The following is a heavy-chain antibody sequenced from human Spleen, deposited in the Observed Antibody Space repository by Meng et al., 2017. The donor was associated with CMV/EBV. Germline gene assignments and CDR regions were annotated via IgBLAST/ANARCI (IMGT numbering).Heavy chain of an antibody. J-gene: IGHJ4*02. CDR3: ARGRINWNYGIDY. V-gene: IGHV4-34*01. D-gene: IGHD1-7*01. Sequence: QGQLQPWGAGLLKPSETLSLPCAVYGGSFGGYYWSWIRQPPGKGLEWIGEINHSGSTNYNPSLKSRVTISVDTSKNQFSLKLSSVTAADTAVYYCARGRINWNYGIDYWGQGTLVTVSS. CDR1: GGSFGGYY. CDR2: INHSGST.